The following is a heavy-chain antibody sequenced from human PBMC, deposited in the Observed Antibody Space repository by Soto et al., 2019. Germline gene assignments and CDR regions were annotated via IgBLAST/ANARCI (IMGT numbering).Heavy chain of an antibody. CDR1: GCKVDNYG. CDR2: INWDGRDP. V-gene: IGHV3-43*01. Sequence: AGSLRLSCVASGCKVDNYGLHWVRQTAEKGLQLISLINWDGRDPKYGDSVTGRFTVSRDNRENAVYLQMNSLRPEARALYSCVKVAGVYGMDVWGRGTMVTVSS. D-gene: IGHD7-27*01. CDR3: VKVAGVYGMDV. J-gene: IGHJ6*02.